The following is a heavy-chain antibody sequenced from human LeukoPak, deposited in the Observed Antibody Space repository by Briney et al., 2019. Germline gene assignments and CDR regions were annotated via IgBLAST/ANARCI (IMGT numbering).Heavy chain of an antibody. CDR1: GGSSSGYY. D-gene: IGHD1-1*01. V-gene: IGHV4-34*01. CDR2: INHSGST. CDR3: ARAGPWKGADY. Sequence: SETLSLTCAVYGGSSSGYYWSWIRQPPGKGLEWIGEINHSGSTNYNPSLKSRVTISVDTSKNQFSLKLSSVTAADTAVYYCARAGPWKGADYWGQGTLVTVSS. J-gene: IGHJ4*02.